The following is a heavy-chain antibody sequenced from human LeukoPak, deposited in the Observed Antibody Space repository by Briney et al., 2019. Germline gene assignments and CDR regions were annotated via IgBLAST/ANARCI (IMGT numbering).Heavy chain of an antibody. D-gene: IGHD2-2*01. Sequence: TGGSLRLSCAASGFTFSSYWMSWVRQAPGKGLEWVANIKQDGSEKYYVDSMKGGFTISRDNAKNSLYLQMNSLRAEDTAVYYCARGAGYCSSTGCYGSDWFDSWGQGALVTVSS. J-gene: IGHJ5*01. CDR3: ARGAGYCSSTGCYGSDWFDS. CDR2: IKQDGSEK. CDR1: GFTFSSYW. V-gene: IGHV3-7*05.